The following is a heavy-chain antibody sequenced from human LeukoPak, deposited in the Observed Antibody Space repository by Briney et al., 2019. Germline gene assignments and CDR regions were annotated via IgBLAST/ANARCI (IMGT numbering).Heavy chain of an antibody. CDR2: ISGSGGST. CDR1: GFTFSSYA. J-gene: IGHJ4*02. Sequence: GGSLRLSCAAYGFTFSSYAMSWVRQAQGKGLEWVSAISGSGGSTYYADSVKGRFTISRDNSKNTLYLQMNSLRAEDTAVYYCAKGGFYSSSSPFDYWGQGTLVTVSS. V-gene: IGHV3-23*01. D-gene: IGHD6-6*01. CDR3: AKGGFYSSSSPFDY.